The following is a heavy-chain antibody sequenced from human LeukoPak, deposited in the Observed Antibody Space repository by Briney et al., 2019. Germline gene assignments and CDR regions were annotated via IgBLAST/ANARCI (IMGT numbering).Heavy chain of an antibody. V-gene: IGHV4-4*07. Sequence: SETLSLTCTVSGGSISSYYWSWIRQPAGKGLEWIGRIYTSGSKNYNPSLKSRVTMSVDTSKNQFSLKLSSVTAADTAVYYCAGTKGYCSGGSCPSRRGNYYYYYMDVWGKGTTVTVSS. CDR2: IYTSGSK. CDR1: GGSISSYY. J-gene: IGHJ6*03. CDR3: AGTKGYCSGGSCPSRRGNYYYYYMDV. D-gene: IGHD2-15*01.